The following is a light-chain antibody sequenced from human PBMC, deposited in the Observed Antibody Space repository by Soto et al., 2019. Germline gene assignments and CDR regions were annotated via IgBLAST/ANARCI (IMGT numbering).Light chain of an antibody. CDR3: QQYNSYSWT. J-gene: IGKJ1*01. V-gene: IGKV3-20*01. CDR2: GAS. CDR1: QSVSSSY. Sequence: EIVSTKSPGTLSLAPGERSNLYCMASQSVSSSYLAWYPQKPGQAPRLLIYGASSRATGIPDRFSGSGSGTDFTLTISSLQPDDFATYYCQQYNSYSWTCGQGTKGDIK.